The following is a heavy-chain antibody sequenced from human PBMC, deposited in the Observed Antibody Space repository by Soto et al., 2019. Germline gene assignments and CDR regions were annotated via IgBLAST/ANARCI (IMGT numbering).Heavy chain of an antibody. Sequence: QVQLVQSGAEVKKPGASVKVSCKAPGDTFTSYYLNWVRQAPGQGLEWMGVINPNGGSTKYAQKFQGRITMTRDTCRSTVYMELSSLRSEDTAVYYCARSSGGNFGIIIEGSNWFDPWGQGTLVTVSS. V-gene: IGHV1-46*01. CDR3: ARSSGGNFGIIIEGSNWFDP. J-gene: IGHJ5*02. CDR2: INPNGGST. D-gene: IGHD3-3*01. CDR1: GDTFTSYY.